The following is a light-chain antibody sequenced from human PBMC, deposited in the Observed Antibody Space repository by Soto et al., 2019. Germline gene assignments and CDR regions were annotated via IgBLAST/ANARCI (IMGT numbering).Light chain of an antibody. J-gene: IGKJ1*01. V-gene: IGKV3-15*01. CDR1: ETISSN. Sequence: IVLTQSPGTLSLSPWERSTLSCRARETISSNLAWYQQKPGQAPRLLIYGASTRAPGIPARFSGSGSETEFTLTISSLQSEDSAVYYCQQYNNWPGTFGQGTKVDIK. CDR2: GAS. CDR3: QQYNNWPGT.